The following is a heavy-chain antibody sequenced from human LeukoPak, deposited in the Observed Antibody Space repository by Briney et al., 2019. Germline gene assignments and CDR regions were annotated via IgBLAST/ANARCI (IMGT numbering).Heavy chain of an antibody. CDR2: INPNSGGT. D-gene: IGHD3-22*01. V-gene: IGHV1-2*02. J-gene: IGHJ4*02. Sequence: RASVKVSCKASGYTFTGYYMHWVRQAPGQGLEWMGWINPNSGGTNYAQKFQGRVTMTRDTSISTAYMELSRLRSGDTAVYYCASDSSGYYAHFDYWGQGTLVTVSS. CDR3: ASDSSGYYAHFDY. CDR1: GYTFTGYY.